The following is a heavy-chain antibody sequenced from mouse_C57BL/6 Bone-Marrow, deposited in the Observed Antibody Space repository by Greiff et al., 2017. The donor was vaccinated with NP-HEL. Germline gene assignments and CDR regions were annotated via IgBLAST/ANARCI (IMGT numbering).Heavy chain of an antibody. V-gene: IGHV3-6*01. J-gene: IGHJ4*01. Sequence: EVQLVESGPGLVKPSQSLSLTCSVTGYSITSGYYWNWIRQFPGNKLEWMGYISYDGSNNYNPSLKNRISITRDTSKNQFFLKLNSVTTEDTATYYCARDYGSSYPCYAMDYWGQGTSVTVSS. CDR1: GYSITSGYY. CDR2: ISYDGSN. D-gene: IGHD1-1*01. CDR3: ARDYGSSYPCYAMDY.